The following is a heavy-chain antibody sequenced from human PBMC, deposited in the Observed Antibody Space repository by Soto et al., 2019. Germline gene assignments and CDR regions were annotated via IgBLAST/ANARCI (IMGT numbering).Heavy chain of an antibody. CDR2: ISGSGGST. J-gene: IGHJ3*02. V-gene: IGHV3-23*01. CDR1: GFTFSSYA. CDR3: AKSSDFWSGYYTGAFDI. D-gene: IGHD3-3*01. Sequence: EVQLLESGGGLVQPGGSLRLSCAASGFTFSSYAMSWVRQAPGKGLEWVSAISGSGGSTYDADAVKGRFTISRDNSKNTLYLQMNSLRAEDTAVYYCAKSSDFWSGYYTGAFDIWGQGTMVTVSS.